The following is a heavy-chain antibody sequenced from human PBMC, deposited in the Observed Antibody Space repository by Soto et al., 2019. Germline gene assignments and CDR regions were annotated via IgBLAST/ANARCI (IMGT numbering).Heavy chain of an antibody. CDR3: TTDVEREVDAFDL. Sequence: EVQLVESGGSFVKPGGSLRLSCVASDFTFSNAWMSWVRQVPGKGLEWVGRIKNDMDGGTADYAPPVKGRFIISRDDSKNTLYVQMNSLKMEDTGVYYCTTDVEREVDAFDLWGQGTMVTVSS. CDR1: DFTFSNAW. D-gene: IGHD2-21*01. V-gene: IGHV3-15*01. J-gene: IGHJ3*01. CDR2: IKNDMDGGTA.